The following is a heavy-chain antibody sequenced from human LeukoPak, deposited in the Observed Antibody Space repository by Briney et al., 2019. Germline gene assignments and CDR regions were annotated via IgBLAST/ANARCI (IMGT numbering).Heavy chain of an antibody. J-gene: IGHJ4*02. CDR1: GGSFSGYY. CDR2: INHSGST. CDR3: ASGDMLGFDY. D-gene: IGHD2-8*01. Sequence: SETLSLTCAVYGGSFSGYYWSWIRQPPGKGLEWIGEINHSGSTNYNPSLKSRVTISVDTSKNQFSLKLSSVTAADTAVYYCASGDMLGFDYWGQGTLVTVSS. V-gene: IGHV4-34*01.